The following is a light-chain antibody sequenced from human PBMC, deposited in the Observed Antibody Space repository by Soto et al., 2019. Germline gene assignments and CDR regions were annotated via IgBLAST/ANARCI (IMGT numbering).Light chain of an antibody. J-gene: IGLJ1*01. CDR1: SSDVGGYNY. CDR2: DVS. CDR3: SSYTSSSTRV. V-gene: IGLV2-14*01. Sequence: QSALTQPASVSGSPGQSITISCTGTSSDVGGYNYVSRYQQHPGKAPKLMIYDVSNRPSGVSNRFSGSKSGNTASLTISGLQAEDEADYYCSSYTSSSTRVFGTGTKVTV.